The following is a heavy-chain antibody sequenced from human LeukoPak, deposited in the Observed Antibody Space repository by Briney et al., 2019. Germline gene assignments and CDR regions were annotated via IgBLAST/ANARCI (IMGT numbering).Heavy chain of an antibody. Sequence: GGSLRLSCAASGFTFSSYGMHWVRQAPGKGLEWVAVISYDGSNKYYADSVKGRFTISRDNSKHTLYLQMNSLRAEDTAVYYCAKVHLQYSSSWYVPEEDGWELPDYWGQGTLVTVSS. J-gene: IGHJ4*02. CDR2: ISYDGSNK. CDR1: GFTFSSYG. V-gene: IGHV3-30*18. CDR3: AKVHLQYSSSWYVPEEDGWELPDY. D-gene: IGHD6-13*01.